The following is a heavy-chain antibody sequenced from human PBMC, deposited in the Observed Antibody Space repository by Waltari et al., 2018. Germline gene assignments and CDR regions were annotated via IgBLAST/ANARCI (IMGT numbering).Heavy chain of an antibody. J-gene: IGHJ4*02. D-gene: IGHD2-2*01. CDR2: IYTSGST. CDR3: ASTYCSSTSCYEDY. Sequence: QVQLQESGPGLVKPSQTLSLTCTVSGGSISRGSYYWSWIRQPAGKGLEWIGRIYTSGSTNYNPSLKSRVTISVDTSKNQFSLKLSSVTAADTAVYYCASTYCSSTSCYEDYWGQGTLVTVSS. CDR1: GGSISRGSYY. V-gene: IGHV4-61*02.